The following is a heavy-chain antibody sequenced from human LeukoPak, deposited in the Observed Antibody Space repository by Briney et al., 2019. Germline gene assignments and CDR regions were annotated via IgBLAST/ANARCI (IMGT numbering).Heavy chain of an antibody. CDR3: AIWSAYYPVDAFDV. CDR1: GYTFTSSA. J-gene: IGHJ3*01. D-gene: IGHD3-3*01. V-gene: IGHV1-8*03. Sequence: ASVKVSCKASGYTFTSSAINWVRQATGQGREWMGWMTPNSGHSGYAQKFQGRVTFTRDTSISTAYMELSNLRSEDTAVYYCAIWSAYYPVDAFDVWGQGTVVTVSS. CDR2: MTPNSGHS.